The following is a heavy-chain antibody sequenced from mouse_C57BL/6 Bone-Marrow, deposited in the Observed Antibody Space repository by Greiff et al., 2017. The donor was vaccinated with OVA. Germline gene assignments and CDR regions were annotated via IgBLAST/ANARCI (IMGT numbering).Heavy chain of an antibody. J-gene: IGHJ3*01. Sequence: VQLQESGAELVRPGASVKLSCTASGFNIKDDYMHWVKQRPEQGLEWIGWIDPENGDTEYASKFQGKATITADPSSNTAYLQLSSLTSEDTAVYYCTPYSGSSYLAWFAYWGQGTLVTVSA. CDR1: GFNIKDDY. V-gene: IGHV14-4*01. CDR2: IDPENGDT. D-gene: IGHD1-1*01. CDR3: TPYSGSSYLAWFAY.